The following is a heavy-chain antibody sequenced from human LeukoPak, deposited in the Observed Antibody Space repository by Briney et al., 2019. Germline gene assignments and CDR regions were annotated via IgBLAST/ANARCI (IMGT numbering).Heavy chain of an antibody. J-gene: IGHJ4*02. CDR1: GGSISSTSYF. Sequence: PSETLSLTCTVSGGSISSTSYFWGQIRQPPGKGLEWIGSLYYTGSTYYNPSLKSRVTVFVDTSKNQLSLRLSSVTAADTAVYYCVRHRDGSSHFDYWGQGTLVTVSS. CDR3: VRHRDGSSHFDY. CDR2: LYYTGST. D-gene: IGHD1-26*01. V-gene: IGHV4-39*01.